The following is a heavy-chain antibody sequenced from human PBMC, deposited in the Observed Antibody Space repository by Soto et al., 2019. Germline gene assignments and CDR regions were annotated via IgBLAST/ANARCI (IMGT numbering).Heavy chain of an antibody. D-gene: IGHD6-13*01. CDR3: AKDQGIAASHGID. Sequence: GGSLRLSCAASGFTFNSYGMHWVRQAPGKGLEWVATISNDGSDKYYADSVKGRLTISRDNSKNTVYLQMNSLRAEETAVYYCAKDQGIAASHGIDWGQGTMVTVSS. CDR2: ISNDGSDK. J-gene: IGHJ3*01. CDR1: GFTFNSYG. V-gene: IGHV3-30*18.